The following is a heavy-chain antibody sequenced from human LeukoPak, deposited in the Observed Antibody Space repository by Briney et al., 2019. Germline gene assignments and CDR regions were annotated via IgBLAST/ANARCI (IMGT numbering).Heavy chain of an antibody. V-gene: IGHV3-30-3*01. Sequence: GGSLSLSCAASGFTFSSYAMHWVRQAPSKGLEWVAVISHDGSNKYYADSVKGRFTISRDNSKNALYLQMNSLRAEDTAVYYCARDLSLNYDILTAYGMDVWGQGTTVTVSS. CDR3: ARDLSLNYDILTAYGMDV. CDR2: ISHDGSNK. CDR1: GFTFSSYA. D-gene: IGHD3-9*01. J-gene: IGHJ6*02.